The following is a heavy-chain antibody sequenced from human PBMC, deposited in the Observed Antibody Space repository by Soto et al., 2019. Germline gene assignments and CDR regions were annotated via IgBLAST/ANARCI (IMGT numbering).Heavy chain of an antibody. CDR1: GFSFSNAW. CDR3: ITRLPGTDRTFDY. D-gene: IGHD6-25*01. V-gene: IGHV3-15*07. J-gene: IGHJ4*02. Sequence: EVQLVESGGDLVEPGGSLRLSCAVSGFSFSNAWVNWVRQAPGKGLEWVGRIKSKTDGGTTDYSASVNGRFNISRDGSKNTVYLRMSGLTAEDSAVYYCITRLPGTDRTFDYWGLGTLVTVSS. CDR2: IKSKTDGGTT.